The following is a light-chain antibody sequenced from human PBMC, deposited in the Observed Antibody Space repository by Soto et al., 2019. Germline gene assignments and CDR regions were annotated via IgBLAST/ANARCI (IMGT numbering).Light chain of an antibody. CDR3: QQYYTYPWT. V-gene: IGKV1-5*03. J-gene: IGKJ1*01. CDR1: QTIDSW. CDR2: KAS. Sequence: DIQMTQSPSTLSASVGARVPITCRASQTIDSWLAWYQQRPGKPPNLLIYKASTLASGVPSRFSGSGSGTEFTLTINSLQPDDFAAYYCQQYYTYPWTFGHGTKVDIK.